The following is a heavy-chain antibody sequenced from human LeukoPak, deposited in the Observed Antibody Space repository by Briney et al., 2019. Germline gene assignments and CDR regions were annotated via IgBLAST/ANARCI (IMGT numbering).Heavy chain of an antibody. CDR2: TYYRSKWYN. D-gene: IGHD6-13*01. J-gene: IGHJ2*01. V-gene: IGHV6-1*01. CDR3: AREDLIAAASPYWYFDL. Sequence: SQTLSLTCAISGDSISSNSAAWNWIRQSPSRGLEWLGRTYYRSKWYNDYAVSVKSRITINPDTSKNQFSLQLNSVTPEDTAVYYCAREDLIAAASPYWYFDLWGRGTLVTVSS. CDR1: GDSISSNSAA.